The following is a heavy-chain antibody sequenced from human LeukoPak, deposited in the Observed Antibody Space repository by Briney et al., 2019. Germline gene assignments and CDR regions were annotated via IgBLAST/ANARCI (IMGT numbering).Heavy chain of an antibody. V-gene: IGHV4-59*01. J-gene: IGHJ3*02. CDR1: GGSISNYY. Sequence: PSETLSLTCTVSGGSISNYYWSWIRRPPGKGLEWIGYIYYSGSTIYNPSLKSRVTITVNTSKNQFSLKLSSVTAADTAVYYCARNDGSGSSYNVAFDIWGQRSMVTVSS. CDR3: ARNDGSGSSYNVAFDI. CDR2: IYYSGST. D-gene: IGHD3-10*01.